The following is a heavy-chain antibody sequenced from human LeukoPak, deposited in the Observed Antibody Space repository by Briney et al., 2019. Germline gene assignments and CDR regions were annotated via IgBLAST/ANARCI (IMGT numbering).Heavy chain of an antibody. Sequence: GGSLRLSCAASGFTFSDYFMSWIRQAPGKGLEWVSYISSSGTTIYYADSVKGRFTISRDNAKNSLYLQMNSLRAEDTAVYYCARDTTAAGHYYYYGMDVWGQGTTVTASS. CDR1: GFTFSDYF. CDR3: ARDTTAAGHYYYYGMDV. J-gene: IGHJ6*02. V-gene: IGHV3-11*01. CDR2: ISSSGTTI. D-gene: IGHD6-13*01.